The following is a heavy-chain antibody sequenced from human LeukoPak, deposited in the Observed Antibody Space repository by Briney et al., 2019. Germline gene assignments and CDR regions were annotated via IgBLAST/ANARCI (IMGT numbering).Heavy chain of an antibody. CDR1: GGSFSGYY. V-gene: IGHV4-34*01. CDR2: INHSGST. Sequence: PSETLSLTCAVYGGSFSGYYWSWIRQPPGKGREGIGEINHSGSTNYNPSLKSRVTISVDTSKNQFSLKLSSVTAADTAVYYCARDYYGSGSSFDYWGQGTLVTVSS. D-gene: IGHD3-10*01. J-gene: IGHJ4*02. CDR3: ARDYYGSGSSFDY.